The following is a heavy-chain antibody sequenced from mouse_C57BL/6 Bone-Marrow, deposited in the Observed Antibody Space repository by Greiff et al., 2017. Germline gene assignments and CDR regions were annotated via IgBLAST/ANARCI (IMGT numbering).Heavy chain of an antibody. D-gene: IGHD2-4*01. CDR2: IDPSDSYP. Sequence: QVQLQQPGAELVMPGASVKLSCKASGYTFTSYWMHWVKKRPGQGLEWIGEIDPSDSYPNYNPQFKGKSTLTVDKSSSTDYMQLSSLTSDDYAVYYCARNYDYDVECAYWGQGTLVTVSA. V-gene: IGHV1-69*01. CDR1: GYTFTSYW. J-gene: IGHJ3*01. CDR3: ARNYDYDVECAY.